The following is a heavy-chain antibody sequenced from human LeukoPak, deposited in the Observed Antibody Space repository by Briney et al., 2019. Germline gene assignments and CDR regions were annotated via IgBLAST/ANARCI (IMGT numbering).Heavy chain of an antibody. CDR3: AKGNCRGTSCYSDY. D-gene: IGHD2-2*02. V-gene: IGHV3-23*01. J-gene: IGHJ4*02. CDR1: GFTFSAYA. Sequence: GGSLRLSCEASGFTFSAYAMTWVRQAPGKGLEWVSGISGSGGSTYYADSVKGRFTIARDNSKNTLYLQMNSLRAEDTAVYYCAKGNCRGTSCYSDYWGQGTLVTVSS. CDR2: ISGSGGST.